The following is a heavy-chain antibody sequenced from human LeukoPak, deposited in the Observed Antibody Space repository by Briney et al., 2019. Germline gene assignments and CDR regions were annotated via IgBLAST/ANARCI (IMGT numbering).Heavy chain of an antibody. CDR3: ARDPGRYYDILTGYLSYYFDY. CDR1: GFTFSSYG. D-gene: IGHD3-9*01. V-gene: IGHV3-33*01. Sequence: GGSLRLSCAASGFTFSSYGMHWVRQAPGKGLEWVAVIWYDGSNKYYADSVKGRFTISRDNSKNTLYLQMNSLRAEDTAVYYCARDPGRYYDILTGYLSYYFDYWGQGTLVTVSS. CDR2: IWYDGSNK. J-gene: IGHJ4*02.